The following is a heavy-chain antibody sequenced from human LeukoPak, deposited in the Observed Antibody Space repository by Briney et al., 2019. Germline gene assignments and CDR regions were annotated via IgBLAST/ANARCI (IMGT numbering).Heavy chain of an antibody. D-gene: IGHD3-22*01. CDR1: GGSFSGYY. V-gene: IGHV4-34*01. J-gene: IGHJ3*02. Sequence: SETLSLTCAVYGGSFSGYYWSWIRQPPGKGLEWIGEINHSGSTNCNPSLKSRVTISVDTSKNQFSLKLSSVTAADTAVYYCARLGVKRITMIVVATDAFDIWGQGTMVTVSS. CDR2: INHSGST. CDR3: ARLGVKRITMIVVATDAFDI.